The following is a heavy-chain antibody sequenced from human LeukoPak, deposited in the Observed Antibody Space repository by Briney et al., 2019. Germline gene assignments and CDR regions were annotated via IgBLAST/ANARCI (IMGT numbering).Heavy chain of an antibody. CDR2: MGSNGVST. CDR1: GFTFSTYA. Sequence: PGGSLRLSCSASGFTFSTYAIQWVRQAPGKGLEYVSGMGSNGVSTYYADSVKDRFTISRENSKITLYLQMSSLRPEDTAVYYCVKTGSSRLGGYSGGYFDYWGQGTLVTVSS. D-gene: IGHD4-23*01. CDR3: VKTGSSRLGGYSGGYFDY. V-gene: IGHV3-64D*06. J-gene: IGHJ4*02.